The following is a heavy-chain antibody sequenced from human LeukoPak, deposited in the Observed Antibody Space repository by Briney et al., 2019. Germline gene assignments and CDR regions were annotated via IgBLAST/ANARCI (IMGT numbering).Heavy chain of an antibody. Sequence: GGSLRLSCLASGFTFSSYWMHWVRQAPGKGLVWVSRISSDGSSTYYADSVKGRFTISRDNAKNSLYLQMDSLRGEDTAVYYCAELGITMIGGVWGKGPTVTISS. V-gene: IGHV3-74*01. CDR3: AELGITMIGGV. D-gene: IGHD3-10*02. CDR1: GFTFSSYW. J-gene: IGHJ6*04. CDR2: ISSDGSST.